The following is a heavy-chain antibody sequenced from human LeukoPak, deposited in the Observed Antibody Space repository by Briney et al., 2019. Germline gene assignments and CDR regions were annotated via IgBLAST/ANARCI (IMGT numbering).Heavy chain of an antibody. CDR2: IYTSGST. CDR1: GGSISSYY. V-gene: IGHV4-4*07. CDR3: ARDKTIAAAGPRVYWYFDL. J-gene: IGHJ2*01. Sequence: SETLSLTCTVSGGSISSYYWSWIRQPAGKGLEWIGRIYTSGSTNYNPSLKSRVTMSVDTSKNQFSLKLSSVTAADTAVYYCARDKTIAAAGPRVYWYFDLWGRGTLVTVSS. D-gene: IGHD6-13*01.